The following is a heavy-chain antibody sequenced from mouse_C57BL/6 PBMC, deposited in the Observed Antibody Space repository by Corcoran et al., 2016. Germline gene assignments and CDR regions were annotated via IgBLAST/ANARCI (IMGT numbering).Heavy chain of an antibody. CDR2: INTYSGVP. V-gene: IGHV9-3*01. J-gene: IGHJ4*01. D-gene: IGHD2-5*01. Sequence: QIQLVQSGPELKKPGETVTISCMASGYTFTTSGLSWVKQAPGKGLKWRGWINTYSGVPTYADDFKGRFAFSWETSASTAYLQINNLKNEDTATYFCARSYYSNYGARDYWGQGTSVTVSS. CDR1: GYTFTTSG. CDR3: ARSYYSNYGARDY.